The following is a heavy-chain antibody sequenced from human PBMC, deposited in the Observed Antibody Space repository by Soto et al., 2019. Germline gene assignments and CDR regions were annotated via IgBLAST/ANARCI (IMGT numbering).Heavy chain of an antibody. D-gene: IGHD3-3*01. Sequence: EVQLVESGGGLVQPGGSLRLSCATAGFNFSSYWVNWVRQAPGEGVVWVSRIKSDGTTTEYADSVKGRFTISRDNAKRTVYLEMNSLRAEDTAVYYCAKVEYYDFWSGHSGGAFDIWGQGTMVTVSS. CDR2: IKSDGTTT. V-gene: IGHV3-74*03. CDR3: AKVEYYDFWSGHSGGAFDI. CDR1: GFNFSSYW. J-gene: IGHJ3*02.